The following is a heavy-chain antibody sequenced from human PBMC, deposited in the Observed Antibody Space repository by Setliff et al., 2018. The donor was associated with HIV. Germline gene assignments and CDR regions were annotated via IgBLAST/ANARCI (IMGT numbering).Heavy chain of an antibody. D-gene: IGHD2-15*01. V-gene: IGHV3-21*04. CDR2: ISGSGGST. CDR3: ARDGSRQRPSGMAD. CDR1: GFTFSSYS. Sequence: GGSLRLSCAASGFTFSSYSMSWVRQAPGKGLEWVSAISGSGGSTYYADSVKGRFTISRDNAKNSLYLQMNSLRAEDTAIYYCARDGSRQRPSGMADWGQGTKVTVSS. J-gene: IGHJ4*02.